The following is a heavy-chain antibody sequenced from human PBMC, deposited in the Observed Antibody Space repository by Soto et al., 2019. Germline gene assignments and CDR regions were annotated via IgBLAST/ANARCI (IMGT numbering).Heavy chain of an antibody. CDR1: GGSFSGYY. V-gene: IGHV4-34*01. Sequence: QVQLQQWGAGLLKPSETLSLTCAVYGGSFSGYYWSWIRQPPGKGLEWIGEINHSGSTNYNPSLKSRVTISVDTSKNQFYLKLSSVTAADTAVYYCARWGLRNYFDYWGQGTLVTVSS. J-gene: IGHJ4*02. CDR3: ARWGLRNYFDY. CDR2: INHSGST. D-gene: IGHD4-17*01.